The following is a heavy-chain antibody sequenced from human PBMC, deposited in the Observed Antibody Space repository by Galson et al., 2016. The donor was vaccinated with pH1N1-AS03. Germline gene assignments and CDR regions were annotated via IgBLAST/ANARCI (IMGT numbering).Heavy chain of an antibody. CDR1: GYPFTSYW. D-gene: IGHD1-26*01. V-gene: IGHV5-10-1*01. J-gene: IGHJ3*02. Sequence: QSGAEVTKPGESLRISCKGSGYPFTSYWINWVRQMPGKGLEWIGRIDPSDSYINYSPAFEGRVTISSDKSTTAAYLQWNDLKSADTAVYFCATGHYYSGLYRDGFDTWGQGTRVTVSS. CDR3: ATGHYYSGLYRDGFDT. CDR2: IDPSDSYI.